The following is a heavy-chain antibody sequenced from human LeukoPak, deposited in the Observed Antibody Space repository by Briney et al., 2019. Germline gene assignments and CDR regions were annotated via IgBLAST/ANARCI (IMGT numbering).Heavy chain of an antibody. V-gene: IGHV4-59*01. D-gene: IGHD3-16*01. CDR3: ASSALKLRLGELVWYFDY. Sequence: PSETLSLTCAVSGGSISSYYWSWIRQPPGKGLEWVGCIYYSGSTNYNPSLKSRVTISVDTSKNQFSLKLSSVTAPDTAVYYCASSALKLRLGELVWYFDYWGKGTLVTV. CDR2: IYYSGST. J-gene: IGHJ4*02. CDR1: GGSISSYY.